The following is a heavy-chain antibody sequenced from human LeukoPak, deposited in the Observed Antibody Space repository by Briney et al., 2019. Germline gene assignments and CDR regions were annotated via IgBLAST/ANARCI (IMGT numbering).Heavy chain of an antibody. Sequence: GGSLRLSCAASGFTFSDHYMDWVRQAPGKGLEWVSSISSSSNYIYYADSLKGRFTISRDNAKNSLYLQMNSLRAEDTAVYYCARETYCTSTTCPIGDHFDYWGQGTLVTVSS. D-gene: IGHD2-2*01. V-gene: IGHV3-21*01. CDR2: ISSSSNYI. CDR3: ARETYCTSTTCPIGDHFDY. J-gene: IGHJ4*02. CDR1: GFTFSDHY.